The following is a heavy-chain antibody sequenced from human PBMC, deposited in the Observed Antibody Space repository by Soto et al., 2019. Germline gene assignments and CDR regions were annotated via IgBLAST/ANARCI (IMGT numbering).Heavy chain of an antibody. V-gene: IGHV3-74*01. Sequence: EVQLVESGGGLVQPGGSLRLSCPASGFAFSNYWMHWVRQAPGKGLVWLSRINADGSRTTYADSVRGRFTTSRDNAKNTVYLQMNSLSAEDTAVYYCARIGTGYDYMDVWGKGTTVTVSS. J-gene: IGHJ6*03. D-gene: IGHD1-1*01. CDR2: INADGSRT. CDR1: GFAFSNYW. CDR3: ARIGTGYDYMDV.